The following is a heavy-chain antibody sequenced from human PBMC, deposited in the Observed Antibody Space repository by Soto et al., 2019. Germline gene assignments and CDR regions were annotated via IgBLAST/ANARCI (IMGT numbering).Heavy chain of an antibody. J-gene: IGHJ4*02. CDR2: IWYDGSNK. Sequence: HPGGSLRLSCAASGFTFSSYGMHWVRQAPGKGLEWVAVIWYDGSNKYYADSVKGRFTISRDNSKNTLYLQMNSLRAEDMAVYYCARGSLEVVVMTPYDYWGQGTLVTVSS. CDR3: ARGSLEVVVMTPYDY. CDR1: GFTFSSYG. D-gene: IGHD3-22*01. V-gene: IGHV3-33*01.